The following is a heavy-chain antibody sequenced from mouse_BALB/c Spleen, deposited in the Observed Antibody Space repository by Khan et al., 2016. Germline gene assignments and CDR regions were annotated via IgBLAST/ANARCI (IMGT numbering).Heavy chain of an antibody. J-gene: IGHJ2*01. V-gene: IGHV3-2*02. CDR3: TTYDYDGVRYYFDY. D-gene: IGHD2-4*01. Sequence: EVQLQESGPGLVKPSQSLSLTCTVTGYSITSDYAWNWIRQFPGNKLEWMGYISYSGSTSYNPSLKSRISITRDTSKNQFFLQLNSVTTEDTATYYCTTYDYDGVRYYFDYWSQGTTLTVSS. CDR2: ISYSGST. CDR1: GYSITSDYA.